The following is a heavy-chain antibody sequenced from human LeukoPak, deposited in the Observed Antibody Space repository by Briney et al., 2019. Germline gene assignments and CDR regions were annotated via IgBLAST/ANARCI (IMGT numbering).Heavy chain of an antibody. CDR1: GYTFSDYY. D-gene: IGHD6-19*01. CDR3: AREDSGWYVDY. J-gene: IGHJ4*02. CDR2: INPNSGGT. Sequence: ASVKVSCKASGYTFSDYYMHWVRQAPGQGLAWMGWINPNSGGTNYAQKFEGRVTMTRDTSITTAYMELSRLTSDDTAVYYCAREDSGWYVDYWGQGTLVTVSS. V-gene: IGHV1-2*02.